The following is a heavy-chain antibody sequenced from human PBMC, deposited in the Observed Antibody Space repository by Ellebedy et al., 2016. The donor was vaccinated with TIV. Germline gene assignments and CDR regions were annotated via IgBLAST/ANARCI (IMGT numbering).Heavy chain of an antibody. CDR3: ARIVGGSGDY. CDR2: TYYRSQWYN. V-gene: IGHV6-1*01. J-gene: IGHJ4*02. Sequence: MPSETLSLTCAISGDSVSRNSAAWSWVRQSPSRGLEWLGRTYYRSQWYNDYAVSVKSRITINPDTSKNQFSLQLNSVTPEDTAVYYWARIVGGSGDYWGQGTRVTVSS. D-gene: IGHD1-26*01. CDR1: GDSVSRNSAA.